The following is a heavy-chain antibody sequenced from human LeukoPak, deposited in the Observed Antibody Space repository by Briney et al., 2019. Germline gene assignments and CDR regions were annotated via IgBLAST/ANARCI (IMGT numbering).Heavy chain of an antibody. J-gene: IGHJ4*02. Sequence: GGSLRLSCAASGFTFSSYSMNWVRQAPGKGLEWVSSISSSSSYIYYADSVKGRLTISRDNAKNSLYLQMNSLRAEDTAVYYCARGRYCGGDCYYFDYWGQGTLVTVSS. CDR1: GFTFSSYS. CDR2: ISSSSSYI. CDR3: ARGRYCGGDCYYFDY. D-gene: IGHD2-21*02. V-gene: IGHV3-21*01.